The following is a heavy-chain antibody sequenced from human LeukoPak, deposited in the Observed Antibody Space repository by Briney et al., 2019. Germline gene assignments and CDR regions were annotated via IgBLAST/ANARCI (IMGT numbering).Heavy chain of an antibody. CDR2: INPNSGGT. D-gene: IGHD6-13*01. CDR1: GYTFTGYY. CDR3: ARAAAGTPRMDV. V-gene: IGHV1-2*02. J-gene: IGHJ6*02. Sequence: GPVKVSCKASGYTFTGYYMHWVRQAPGQGLEWMGWINPNSGGTNYAQKFQGRVTMTRDTSISTAYMELSRLRSDDTAVYYCARAAAGTPRMDVWGQGTTVTVSS.